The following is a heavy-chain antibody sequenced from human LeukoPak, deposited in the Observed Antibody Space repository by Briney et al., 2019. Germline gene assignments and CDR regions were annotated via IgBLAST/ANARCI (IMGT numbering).Heavy chain of an antibody. V-gene: IGHV4-4*07. CDR2: IFTSGIT. CDR3: ARESSGNYYNPLGYMDV. D-gene: IGHD3-10*01. CDR1: GGSLSIYS. Sequence: SETLSLTCTVSGGSLSIYSWNWIRQPAGKGLEWIGRIFTSGITNYDPALKRRVTMSVDTTKTQFSLNLSSVTAADTAVYYCARESSGNYYNPLGYMDVWGKGTTVTVSS. J-gene: IGHJ6*03.